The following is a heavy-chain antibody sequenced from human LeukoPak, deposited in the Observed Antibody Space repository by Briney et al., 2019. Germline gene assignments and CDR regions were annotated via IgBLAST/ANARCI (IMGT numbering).Heavy chain of an antibody. D-gene: IGHD6-19*01. CDR2: ISWNSGSI. J-gene: IGHJ4*02. V-gene: IGHV3-9*03. CDR3: AKATPGIAVAGSFDY. Sequence: GRSLRLSCAASGFNFDDYAMHWVRQAPGKGLQWVSGISWNSGSIGYADSVKGRFTISRDNAKNSLYLQMNSLRAEDMALYYCAKATPGIAVAGSFDYWGQGTLVTVSS. CDR1: GFNFDDYA.